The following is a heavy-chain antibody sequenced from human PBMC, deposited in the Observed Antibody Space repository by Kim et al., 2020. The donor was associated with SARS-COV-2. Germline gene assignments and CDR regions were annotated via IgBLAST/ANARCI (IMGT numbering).Heavy chain of an antibody. J-gene: IGHJ4*02. CDR2: ISYDGSNK. Sequence: GGSLRLSCAASGFTFSSYAMHWVRQAPGKGLEWVAVISYDGSNKYYADSVKGRFTISRDNSKNTLYLQMNSLRAEDTAVYYCARDHYFDYGGNSPYFDYWGQGTLVTVSS. D-gene: IGHD4-17*01. V-gene: IGHV3-30*04. CDR3: ARDHYFDYGGNSPYFDY. CDR1: GFTFSSYA.